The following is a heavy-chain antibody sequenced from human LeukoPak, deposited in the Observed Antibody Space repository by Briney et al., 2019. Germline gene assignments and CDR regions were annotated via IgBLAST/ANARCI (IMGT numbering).Heavy chain of an antibody. Sequence: PSETLSLTCTVSGGSISSSSYYWGWIRQPPGKGLEWIGYISQSGSTYYNPSLRSRVTISVDRSKNQFSFNLTSVTAADTAEYYCARSTAQAGYFYYYMDVWGTGTTITVSS. V-gene: IGHV4-39*07. D-gene: IGHD2-21*02. J-gene: IGHJ6*03. CDR3: ARSTAQAGYFYYYMDV. CDR2: ISQSGST. CDR1: GGSISSSSYY.